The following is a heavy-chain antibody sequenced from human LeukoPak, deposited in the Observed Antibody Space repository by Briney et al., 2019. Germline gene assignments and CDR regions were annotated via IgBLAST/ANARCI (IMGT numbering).Heavy chain of an antibody. D-gene: IGHD6-19*01. CDR2: ISSSSYI. CDR3: ARSQQWLSSWFDP. CDR1: GFTFSSYS. Sequence: GGSLRLSCAASGFTFSSYSMNWVRQAPGKGLEWVSSISSSSYIYYADSVKGRFTISRDNAKNSLYLQMNSLRAEDTAVYYCARSQQWLSSWFDPWGQGTLVTVSS. V-gene: IGHV3-21*01. J-gene: IGHJ5*02.